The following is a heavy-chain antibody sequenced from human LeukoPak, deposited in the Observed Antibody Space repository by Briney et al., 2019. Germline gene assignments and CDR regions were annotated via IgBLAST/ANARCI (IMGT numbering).Heavy chain of an antibody. CDR1: GFTFSSYA. V-gene: IGHV3-64*01. CDR3: ARARWSGYYYFGY. Sequence: GGSLRLSCAASGFTFSSYAMHWVRQAPGKGLEFVSAISTNGAGTYYANSVRGRFTIPRDNSKNTLYLQMGSLRAEDMAVYYCARARWSGYYYFGYWGQGTLVTVSS. CDR2: ISTNGAGT. J-gene: IGHJ4*02. D-gene: IGHD3-3*01.